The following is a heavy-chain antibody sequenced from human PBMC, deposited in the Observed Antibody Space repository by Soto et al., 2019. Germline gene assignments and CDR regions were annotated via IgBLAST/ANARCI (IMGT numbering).Heavy chain of an antibody. CDR3: ARGGTVTHAQLAY. CDR2: INPNSGGT. D-gene: IGHD4-17*01. J-gene: IGHJ4*02. CDR1: GYTFTGYY. V-gene: IGHV1-2*04. Sequence: QVQLVQSGAEVKKPGASVKVSCKASGYTFTGYYMHWVRQAPGQGLEWMGWINPNSGGTNYAQKFQGWGXXTXDXXISTAYMELSRLRSDDTAVYYCARGGTVTHAQLAYGGQGTLVTVSS.